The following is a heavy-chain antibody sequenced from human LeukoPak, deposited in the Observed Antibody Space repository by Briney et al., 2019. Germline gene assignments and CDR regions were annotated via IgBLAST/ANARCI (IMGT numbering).Heavy chain of an antibody. J-gene: IGHJ4*02. D-gene: IGHD2-21*01. CDR3: ARGVIY. V-gene: IGHV4-39*01. CDR1: GFTFSSNA. Sequence: PGGSLRLSCAASGFTFSSNAMNWVRQAPGKGLEWIRSIYYSGSTYYNPSLKSRVTISVGTSKNQFSLKLSSVTAADTAVYYCARGVIYWGQGTLVTVSS. CDR2: IYYSGST.